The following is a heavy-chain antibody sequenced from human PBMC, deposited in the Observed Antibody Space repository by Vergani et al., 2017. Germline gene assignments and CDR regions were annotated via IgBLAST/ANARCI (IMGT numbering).Heavy chain of an antibody. D-gene: IGHD2-2*01. V-gene: IGHV3-30*18. CDR3: AKITTNPAAIEYYYYYGMDV. CDR2: ISYDGSNK. Sequence: QVQLVESGGGVVQPGRSLSLSCAASGFTFSSYGMHWVRQAPGKGLEWVAVISYDGSNKYYADSVKGRFTISRDNSKNTLYLQMNSLRAEDTAVYYCAKITTNPAAIEYYYYYGMDVWGQGTTVTVSS. CDR1: GFTFSSYG. J-gene: IGHJ6*02.